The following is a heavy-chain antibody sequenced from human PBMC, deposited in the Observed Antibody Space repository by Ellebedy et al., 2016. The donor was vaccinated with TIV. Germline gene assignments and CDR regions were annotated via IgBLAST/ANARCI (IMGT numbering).Heavy chain of an antibody. CDR1: GYSFASSW. D-gene: IGHD5-24*01. CDR3: ATQLERRGGASA. V-gene: IGHV5-10-1*01. Sequence: GESLKISCKASGYSFASSWISWVRQTPGKGLEWMGKINPSDSDNNYSQSFQGHVSFSADTSISTAYLPWSGLKASDTAMYYCATQLERRGGASAWGQGTLVTVSS. CDR2: INPSDSDN. J-gene: IGHJ4*02.